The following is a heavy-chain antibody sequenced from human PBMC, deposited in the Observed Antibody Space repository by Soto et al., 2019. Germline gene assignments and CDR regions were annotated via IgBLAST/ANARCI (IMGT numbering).Heavy chain of an antibody. CDR2: ISAYNGNT. V-gene: IGHV1-18*01. CDR1: GYTFTSYG. CDR3: ARDVSGWYFSYYYGMDV. Sequence: QVQLVQSGAEVKKPGASVKVSCKASGYTFTSYGISWVRQAPGQGLEWMGWISAYNGNTNYAQKLQGRVTMTTDTSTCTAYMALRSLRSDDTAVYYCARDVSGWYFSYYYGMDVWGQGTTVTVSS. J-gene: IGHJ6*02. D-gene: IGHD6-19*01.